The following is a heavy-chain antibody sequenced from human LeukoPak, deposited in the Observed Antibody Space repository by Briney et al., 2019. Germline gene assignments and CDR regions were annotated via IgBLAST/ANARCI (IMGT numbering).Heavy chain of an antibody. CDR2: IYYSGST. D-gene: IGHD6-19*01. V-gene: IGHV4-59*08. CDR1: GGSISSYY. CDR3: ARHPGSIAVALDAFDI. J-gene: IGHJ3*02. Sequence: SETLSLTCTVSGGSISSYYWSWIRQPPGKGLEWIGYIYYSGSTNYNPSLKSRVTISVDTSKNRFSLKLSSVTAADTAVYYCARHPGSIAVALDAFDIWGQGTMVTVSS.